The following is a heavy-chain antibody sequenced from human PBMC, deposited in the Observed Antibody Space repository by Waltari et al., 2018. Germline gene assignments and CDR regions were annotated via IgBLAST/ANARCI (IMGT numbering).Heavy chain of an antibody. CDR3: ASSQYQLLYEYYYGMDV. D-gene: IGHD2-2*02. Sequence: QVQLVQSGAEVKKPGSSVKVSCKASGGPFSSYAIRWGRQPPRQGLEWTGGIIPIFGTANYAQKFQGRGTSTADESTSTAYMELSSLRSEDTAVYYCASSQYQLLYEYYYGMDVWGQGTTVTVSS. CDR2: IIPIFGTA. V-gene: IGHV1-69*12. CDR1: GGPFSSYA. J-gene: IGHJ6*02.